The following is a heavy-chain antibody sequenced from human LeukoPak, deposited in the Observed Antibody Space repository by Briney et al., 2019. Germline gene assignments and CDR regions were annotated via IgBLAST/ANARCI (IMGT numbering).Heavy chain of an antibody. CDR3: ARAPGNYDTNFDY. CDR1: GGFISSGGYY. CDR2: IHYSGST. Sequence: PSQTLPLTCTVCGGFISSGGYYWSWIRRHPRKGLEWNGYIHYSGSTYYNPSLKSRITISVHTSKNPFSLKLSSVTAAATAVYYCARAPGNYDTNFDYWGQGTLVTVSS. J-gene: IGHJ4*02. D-gene: IGHD4-4*01. V-gene: IGHV4-31*03.